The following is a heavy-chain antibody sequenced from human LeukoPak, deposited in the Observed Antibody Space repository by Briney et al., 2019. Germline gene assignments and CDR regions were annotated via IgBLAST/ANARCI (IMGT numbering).Heavy chain of an antibody. CDR2: INPSGGST. V-gene: IGHV1-46*01. Sequence: ASVKVSCKASGYTFTSYYMHWVRQAPGQGLEWMGIINPSGGSTSYAQKFRGRVTMTRDTSTSTVYMELSSLRSEDTAVYYCARRGTGIAAAGTDWFDPWGQGTLVTVSS. CDR1: GYTFTSYY. J-gene: IGHJ5*02. D-gene: IGHD6-13*01. CDR3: ARRGTGIAAAGTDWFDP.